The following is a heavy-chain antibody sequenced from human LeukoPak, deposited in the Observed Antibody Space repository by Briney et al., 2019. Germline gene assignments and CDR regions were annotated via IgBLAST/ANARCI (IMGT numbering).Heavy chain of an antibody. CDR2: NNPSGGRT. D-gene: IGHD1-26*01. J-gene: IGHJ4*02. Sequence: ASVKVSCKASGYTFSNYYIHWVRQAPGQGLEWMGVNNPSGGRTTYAQKFQGRVTMTRDTSTSTAYMDPSSLRSDDTAVYYCSRELGGSYFDYWGQGTLVTVSS. V-gene: IGHV1-46*01. CDR3: SRELGGSYFDY. CDR1: GYTFSNYY.